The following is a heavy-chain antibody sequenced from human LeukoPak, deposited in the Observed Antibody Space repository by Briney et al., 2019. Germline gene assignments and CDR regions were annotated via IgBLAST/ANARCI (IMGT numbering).Heavy chain of an antibody. CDR3: ARKRPNYFDY. CDR1: GFTFNNYA. V-gene: IGHV3-23*01. Sequence: AGGSLRLSCAASGFTFNNYAMNWVRQAPGKGLEWVSGISGFGGSTYYAPSVKGRFTISRDNAENSLYLQMNSLRAEDTALYYCARKRPNYFDYWGQGTLVTVSS. J-gene: IGHJ4*02. CDR2: ISGFGGST.